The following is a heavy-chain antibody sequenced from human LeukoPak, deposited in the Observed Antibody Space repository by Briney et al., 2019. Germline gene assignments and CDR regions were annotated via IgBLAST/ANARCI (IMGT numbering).Heavy chain of an antibody. Sequence: GESLKISCKGSGYRFTSYWIGWVRQMPGKGLEWMGIIYPGDSDTRYSPSFQGQVTISADKSISTAYLQWSSLKASDTAMYYCARQGEDYYDSSGYESYDYWGQGTLVTASS. J-gene: IGHJ4*02. CDR2: IYPGDSDT. D-gene: IGHD3-22*01. CDR1: GYRFTSYW. V-gene: IGHV5-51*01. CDR3: ARQGEDYYDSSGYESYDY.